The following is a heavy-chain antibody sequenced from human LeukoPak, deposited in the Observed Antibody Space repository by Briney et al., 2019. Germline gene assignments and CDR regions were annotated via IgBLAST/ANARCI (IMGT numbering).Heavy chain of an antibody. CDR3: AMFPRRYSSSWPHGLYYMDV. D-gene: IGHD6-13*01. Sequence: GASVKVSCKASGGTFSSYAISWVRQAPGQGLEWMGGIIPIFGTANYAQKFQGRVTITADKSTSTAYMELSSLRSEDTAVYYCAMFPRRYSSSWPHGLYYMDVWGKGTTVTVSS. V-gene: IGHV1-69*06. CDR2: IIPIFGTA. CDR1: GGTFSSYA. J-gene: IGHJ6*03.